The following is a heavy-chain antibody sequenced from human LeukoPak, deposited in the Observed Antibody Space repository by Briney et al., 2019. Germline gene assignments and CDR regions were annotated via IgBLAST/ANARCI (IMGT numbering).Heavy chain of an antibody. V-gene: IGHV4-34*01. Sequence: SETLSLTCAVYGGSFSGYYWSWIRQPPGKGLEWIGEINHSGSTNYNPSLKSRVTISVDTSKNQFSLKLSSVIAADTAVYYCARRGVRGVTWGQGTLVTVSS. J-gene: IGHJ5*02. D-gene: IGHD3-10*01. CDR1: GGSFSGYY. CDR2: INHSGST. CDR3: ARRGVRGVT.